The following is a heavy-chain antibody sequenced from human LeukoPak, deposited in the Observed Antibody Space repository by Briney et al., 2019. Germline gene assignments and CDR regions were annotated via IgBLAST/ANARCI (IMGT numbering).Heavy chain of an antibody. D-gene: IGHD4-11*01. CDR3: ARDLTTVTTAVFAY. V-gene: IGHV3-21*06. CDR1: GFTFSSYS. CDR2: ISSSSNYI. J-gene: IGHJ4*02. Sequence: PGGSLRLSCAASGFTFSSYSMNWVRQAPGKGLEWVSSISSSSNYIYYADAVKGRFTISRDKAKNSLYLQMNSLRAEDTAVYYCARDLTTVTTAVFAYWGQGTLVTVSS.